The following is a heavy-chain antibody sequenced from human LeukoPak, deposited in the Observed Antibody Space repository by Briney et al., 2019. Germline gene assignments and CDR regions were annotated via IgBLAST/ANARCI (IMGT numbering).Heavy chain of an antibody. D-gene: IGHD1-1*01. Sequence: SETLSLTCAVYGGSFSGYYWSWIRQPPGKGLEWIGEINHSGSTNYNPSLKSRVTISVDTSKNQFSLKLSSVTAADTAVYYRARGKSGTDAFDIWGQGTMVTVSS. CDR2: INHSGST. V-gene: IGHV4-34*01. J-gene: IGHJ3*02. CDR1: GGSFSGYY. CDR3: ARGKSGTDAFDI.